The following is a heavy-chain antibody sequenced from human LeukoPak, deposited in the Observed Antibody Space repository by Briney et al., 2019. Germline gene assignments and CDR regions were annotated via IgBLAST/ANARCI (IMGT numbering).Heavy chain of an antibody. Sequence: SETLSLTFTVSGGSISSSSYYWGWIRQPPGKGLEWIGSIYYSGSTYYNPSLKSRVTISVDTSKNQFSLKLSSVTAADTAVYYCARAVVVVAASLNWFDPWGQGTLVTVSS. CDR2: IYYSGST. D-gene: IGHD2-15*01. CDR3: ARAVVVVAASLNWFDP. J-gene: IGHJ5*02. V-gene: IGHV4-39*07. CDR1: GGSISSSSYY.